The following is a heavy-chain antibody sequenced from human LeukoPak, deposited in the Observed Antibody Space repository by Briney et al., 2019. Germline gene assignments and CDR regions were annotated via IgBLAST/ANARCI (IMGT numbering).Heavy chain of an antibody. CDR1: GFTFSNYV. J-gene: IGHJ4*02. CDR2: ITGSGDST. V-gene: IGHV3-23*01. Sequence: GGSLRLSCEASGFTFSNYVMSWVRQAPGKGLEWVSAITGSGDSTYYADSVKGRFTISRDNSKNTLYLQMNSLRAEDTAVYYCAKGADPITIFGVVTDPFDYWGQGTLVTVSS. D-gene: IGHD3-3*01. CDR3: AKGADPITIFGVVTDPFDY.